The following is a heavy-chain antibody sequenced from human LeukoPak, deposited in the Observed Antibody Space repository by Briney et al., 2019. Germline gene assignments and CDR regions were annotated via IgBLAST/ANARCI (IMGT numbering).Heavy chain of an antibody. J-gene: IGHJ4*02. CDR1: GYSFSNFG. D-gene: IGHD1-1*01. V-gene: IGHV1-18*01. CDR3: ARDNDHGTFQAENY. Sequence: ASVKVSCKASGYSFSNFGISWVRQAPGQGLEWVAWINAVTGITNYAQKFQGRVTVTTDTSTSTAYMELRGLRSDDTAVYYCARDNDHGTFQAENYWGPGTLVTVSS. CDR2: INAVTGIT.